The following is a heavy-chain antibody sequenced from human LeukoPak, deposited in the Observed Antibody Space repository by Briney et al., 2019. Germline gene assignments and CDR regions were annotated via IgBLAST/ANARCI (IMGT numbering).Heavy chain of an antibody. CDR2: IWYDGTNK. CDR3: ARVGGKSGYSYAKRYWYFDL. V-gene: IGHV3-33*01. J-gene: IGHJ2*01. D-gene: IGHD5-18*01. Sequence: PGRSLRLSCAASGFSFSSYGMHWVRQAPGKGLEWVAVIWYDGTNKYYADSVKGRFTISRDNSKNTLYLQMNSLRAEDTAVYYCARVGGKSGYSYAKRYWYFDLWGRGTLVTVSS. CDR1: GFSFSSYG.